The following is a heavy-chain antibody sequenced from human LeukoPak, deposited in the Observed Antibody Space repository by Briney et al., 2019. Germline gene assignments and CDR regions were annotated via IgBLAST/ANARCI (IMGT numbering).Heavy chain of an antibody. V-gene: IGHV3-33*01. CDR2: IWFDGSNK. J-gene: IGHJ4*02. CDR1: GLPFSSSG. D-gene: IGHD2-2*01. CDR3: ARDKGTRSLDY. Sequence: GGSLRLSCAASGLPFSSSGMHWVRQAPGKGLEWVAIIWFDGSNKYFADSVKGRFTVSRDNSKNTVYLQMNSPRAEDTAAYYCARDKGTRSLDYWGQGTLVTVSS.